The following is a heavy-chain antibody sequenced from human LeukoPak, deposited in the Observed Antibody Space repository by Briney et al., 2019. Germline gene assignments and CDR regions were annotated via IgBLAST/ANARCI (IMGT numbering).Heavy chain of an antibody. Sequence: PGGSLRLSCAASGFTFSIYWMSWVRQAPGKGLEWVAHIKQDGSEKYYVDSVKGRFTISRDNAKNSLYLQMNSLRAEDTAVYYCARGRNNAFDIWGQGTMVTVSS. V-gene: IGHV3-7*01. D-gene: IGHD1-14*01. CDR2: IKQDGSEK. CDR1: GFTFSIYW. J-gene: IGHJ3*02. CDR3: ARGRNNAFDI.